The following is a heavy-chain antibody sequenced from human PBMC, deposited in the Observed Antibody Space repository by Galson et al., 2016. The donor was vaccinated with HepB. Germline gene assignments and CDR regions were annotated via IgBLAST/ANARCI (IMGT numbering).Heavy chain of an antibody. CDR3: ARGGGTRGTYRYSFDY. CDR2: VSSGGTTQ. D-gene: IGHD1-26*01. Sequence: SLRLSCAASGFSFSNYGMHWVRQAPGKGLEWVAVVSSGGTTQYYADSVKGRFNIYRDNSKRTLYLQMDSLRIDATAVYYCARGGGTRGTYRYSFDYWGQGTLVTVSS. V-gene: IGHV3-30*03. CDR1: GFSFSNYG. J-gene: IGHJ4*02.